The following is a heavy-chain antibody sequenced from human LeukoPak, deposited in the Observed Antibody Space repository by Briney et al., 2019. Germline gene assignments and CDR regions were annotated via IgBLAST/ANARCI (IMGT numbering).Heavy chain of an antibody. CDR2: MNPNSGNT. J-gene: IGHJ4*02. D-gene: IGHD3-10*01. CDR1: GYTFTSYD. Sequence: ASVKVSCKASGYTFTSYDINWVRQATGQGLEWMGWMNPNSGNTGYAQKFQGRVTMTRNTSISTAYMELSSLRSEDTAVYYCARVRQDYGSGSYYNLPWGQGTLVTVSS. CDR3: ARVRQDYGSGSYYNLP. V-gene: IGHV1-8*01.